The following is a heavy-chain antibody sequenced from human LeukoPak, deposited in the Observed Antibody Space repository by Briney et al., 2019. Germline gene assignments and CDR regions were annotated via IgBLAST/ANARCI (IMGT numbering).Heavy chain of an antibody. CDR1: GGSISGSSYY. J-gene: IGHJ4*02. V-gene: IGHV4-39*01. CDR2: IYYSGST. Sequence: PSETLSLTCTVSGGSISGSSYYWGWIRQPPGKGLEWIGSIYYSGSTYYNPSLKSRVIISEDTSKNQFSLKLSSVTAADTAVYYCARRQYSGYDSGFDYWGQGTLVTVSS. D-gene: IGHD5-12*01. CDR3: ARRQYSGYDSGFDY.